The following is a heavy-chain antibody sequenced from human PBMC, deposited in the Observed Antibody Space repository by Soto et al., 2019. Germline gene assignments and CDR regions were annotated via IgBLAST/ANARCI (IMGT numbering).Heavy chain of an antibody. Sequence: GESLKISCKTSGYSFISYWVAWVRQKPGKGLEWMGTFYPGDSTSTYSPSFQGQVTISVDKSISTAYLHLSSLKASDTAMYYCARIIGYCRNNDCSWTFDIWGQGTTVTVAS. D-gene: IGHD2-2*03. CDR2: FYPGDSTS. J-gene: IGHJ3*02. CDR1: GYSFISYW. V-gene: IGHV5-51*01. CDR3: ARIIGYCRNNDCSWTFDI.